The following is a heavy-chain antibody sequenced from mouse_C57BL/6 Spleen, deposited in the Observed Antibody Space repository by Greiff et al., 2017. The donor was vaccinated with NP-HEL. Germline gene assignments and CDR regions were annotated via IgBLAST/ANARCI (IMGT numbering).Heavy chain of an antibody. Sequence: VQLQQSGPELVKPGASVKISCKASGYTFTDYYMNWVKQSHGKSLEWIGDINPNNGGTSYNQKFKGKATLTVDKSSSTAYMELRSLTSEDSAVYYCAQTAQAPLAYWGQGTLVTVSA. CDR1: GYTFTDYY. CDR2: INPNNGGT. V-gene: IGHV1-26*01. D-gene: IGHD3-2*02. CDR3: AQTAQAPLAY. J-gene: IGHJ3*01.